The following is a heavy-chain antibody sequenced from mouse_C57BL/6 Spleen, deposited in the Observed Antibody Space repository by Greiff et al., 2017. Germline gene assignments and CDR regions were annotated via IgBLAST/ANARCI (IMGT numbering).Heavy chain of an antibody. V-gene: IGHV1-69*01. Sequence: QVQLQQPGAELVMPGASVKLSCKASGYTFTSYWMHWVKQRPGQGLEWIGEIAPSDSYTNYNQKFKGKSTLTVDKSSSTAYMQLSSLTSEDSAVYYCASGDWFAYWGQGTLVTVSA. CDR1: GYTFTSYW. CDR3: ASGDWFAY. D-gene: IGHD2-13*01. CDR2: IAPSDSYT. J-gene: IGHJ3*01.